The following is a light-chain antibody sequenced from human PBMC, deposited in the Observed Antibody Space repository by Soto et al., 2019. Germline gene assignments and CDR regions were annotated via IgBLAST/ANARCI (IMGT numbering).Light chain of an antibody. CDR2: GAS. Sequence: EIVLTQSPGTLSLSPGERATLACRASQSISSSYLAWYQQKPGQAPRLLIYGASSRATGIPDRFSGSGSGTDFTLTISRLEPEDLAVYYGQFCGSSRYTFGQGTKRE. V-gene: IGKV3-20*01. CDR3: QFCGSSRYT. CDR1: QSISSSY. J-gene: IGKJ2*01.